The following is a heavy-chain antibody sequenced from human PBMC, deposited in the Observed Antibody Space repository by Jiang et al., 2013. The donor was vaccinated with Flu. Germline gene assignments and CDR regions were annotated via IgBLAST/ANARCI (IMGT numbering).Heavy chain of an antibody. J-gene: IGHJ4*02. V-gene: IGHV1-69*05. CDR1: GGTFSSYA. D-gene: IGHD6-19*01. CDR3: ARDFQGIAVAGGYFDY. Sequence: GGTFSSYAISWVRQAPGQGLEWMGGIIPIFGTANYAQKFQGRVTMTTDTSTSTAYMELRSLRSDDTAVYYCARDFQGIAVAGGYFDYWGQGTLVTVSS. CDR2: IIPIFGTA.